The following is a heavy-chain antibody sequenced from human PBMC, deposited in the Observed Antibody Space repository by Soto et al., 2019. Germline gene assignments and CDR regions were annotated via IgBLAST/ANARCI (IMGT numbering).Heavy chain of an antibody. CDR3: ARMVGPYYYYYYYMDV. V-gene: IGHV2-26*01. Sequence: QVTLKESGPVLVKPTETLTLTCTVSGFSLCNARMGVSWIRQPPGKALEWLAHIFSNDEKSYSTSLKSRLTISKDTSKSQVVLTMTNMDPVDTATYYCARMVGPYYYYYYYMDVWGKGTTVTVSS. J-gene: IGHJ6*03. CDR2: IFSNDEK. CDR1: GFSLCNARMG. D-gene: IGHD1-26*01.